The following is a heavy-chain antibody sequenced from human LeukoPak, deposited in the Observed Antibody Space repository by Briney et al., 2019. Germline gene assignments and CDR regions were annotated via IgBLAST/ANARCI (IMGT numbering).Heavy chain of an antibody. V-gene: IGHV6-1*01. D-gene: IGHD2-15*01. CDR2: TYYRSKWST. CDR3: ARESWDIEGYNWFDP. J-gene: IGHJ5*02. Sequence: SQTLSLTCAISGDSVSSNSATWNWIRQSPSRGLEWLGRTYYRSKWSTNYALSVRSRITINPDTSKNQFSLQLNSVTPEDTAVYYCARESWDIEGYNWFDPWGQGTLVTVSS. CDR1: GDSVSSNSAT.